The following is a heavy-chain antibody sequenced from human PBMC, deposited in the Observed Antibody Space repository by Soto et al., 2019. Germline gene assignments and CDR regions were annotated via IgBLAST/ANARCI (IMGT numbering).Heavy chain of an antibody. CDR3: ASGYDSSGHDAFDI. J-gene: IGHJ3*02. CDR1: GGTFSSYA. CDR2: INPNSGGT. V-gene: IGHV1-2*04. D-gene: IGHD3-22*01. Sequence: AASVKVSCKASGGTFSSYAISWVRQAPGQGLEWMGWINPNSGGTNYAQKFQGWVTMTRDTSISTAYMELSRLRSDATAVYYCASGYDSSGHDAFDIWGQGTMVTVSS.